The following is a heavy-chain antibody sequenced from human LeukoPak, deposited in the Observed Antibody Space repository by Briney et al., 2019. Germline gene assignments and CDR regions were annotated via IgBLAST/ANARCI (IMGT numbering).Heavy chain of an antibody. V-gene: IGHV3-30*18. CDR3: AKRYRRAPRRADFDY. D-gene: IGHD5-12*01. CDR2: ISSDGSNK. Sequence: GGSLRLSCAASGFTFSTYYLSWIRQAPGRGLEWMAVISSDGSNKYYADSVKGRFTISRDNSKNTLYLQMNSLRPEDTAVYYCAKRYRRAPRRADFDYLGPGSLGTGLL. CDR1: GFTFSTYY. J-gene: IGHJ4*02.